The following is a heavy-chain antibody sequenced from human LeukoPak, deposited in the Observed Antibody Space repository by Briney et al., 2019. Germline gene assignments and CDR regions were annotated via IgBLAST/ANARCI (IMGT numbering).Heavy chain of an antibody. Sequence: ASVKPSFTASGYTFTSYDINWERQANGQGLELVGGEEPNSGNTRYAQKFQGRVTMTRNTSISTAYMELSSLRSEDTAVYYCARRDYSNYRNWFDPWGQGTLVTVSS. V-gene: IGHV1-8*01. CDR2: EEPNSGNT. CDR1: GYTFTSYD. CDR3: ARRDYSNYRNWFDP. D-gene: IGHD4-11*01. J-gene: IGHJ5*02.